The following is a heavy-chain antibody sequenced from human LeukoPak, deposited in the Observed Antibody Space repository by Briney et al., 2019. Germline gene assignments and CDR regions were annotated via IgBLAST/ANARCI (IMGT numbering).Heavy chain of an antibody. D-gene: IGHD6-13*01. CDR1: GFTFSSHT. J-gene: IGHJ4*02. Sequence: PGGSLRLSCAASGFTFSSHTMNWVRQAPGKGLEWISYISSSSSTIYYADSVKGRFTISRDNAKNSLYLQMNSLRAEDTAVYYCARVEEGEGQLVYFDYWGQGTLVTVSS. V-gene: IGHV3-48*01. CDR3: ARVEEGEGQLVYFDY. CDR2: ISSSSSTI.